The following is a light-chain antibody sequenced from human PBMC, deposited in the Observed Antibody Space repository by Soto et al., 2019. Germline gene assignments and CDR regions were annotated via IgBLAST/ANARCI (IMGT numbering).Light chain of an antibody. CDR1: QGIGNY. CDR3: QKYYTAPET. V-gene: IGKV1-27*01. J-gene: IGKJ1*01. CDR2: DAS. Sequence: DIQMTQSPSSLSASVGDRVTITCRASQGIGNYLAWYQQKPGKVPKNLIYDASTLQSGVPARFSGSGSGTDFTFTNNSLQPEYVASYYCQKYYTAPETFGQGTKVEIK.